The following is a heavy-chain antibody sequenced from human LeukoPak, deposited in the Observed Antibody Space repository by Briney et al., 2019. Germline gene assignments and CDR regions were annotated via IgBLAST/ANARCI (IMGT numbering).Heavy chain of an antibody. CDR1: GYSFTNYW. Sequence: GESLKISCKASGYSFTNYWIGWVRQMPGKGLEWMGNIYPGDSHTKYSPSFQGQVTVSADKSINTAYLQWTSLRASDTAMYYCARLGNFWSGFDYWGQGTLVTVSS. V-gene: IGHV5-51*01. CDR2: IYPGDSHT. CDR3: ARLGNFWSGFDY. D-gene: IGHD3-3*01. J-gene: IGHJ4*02.